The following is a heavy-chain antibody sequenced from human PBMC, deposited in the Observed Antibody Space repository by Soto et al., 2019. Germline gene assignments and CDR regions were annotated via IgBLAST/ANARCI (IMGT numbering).Heavy chain of an antibody. CDR3: ARGLRNYYGMHV. V-gene: IGHV3-48*02. CDR1: GFTFSSYS. D-gene: IGHD2-15*01. Sequence: PGGSLRLACAASGFTFSSYSMNWVRQAPGKGLEWVSYISSSSSTIYYADSVKGRFTISRDNSKNTVYLQMYGLRDEDTAMYYCARGLRNYYGMHVSGKATTVTVSS. CDR2: ISSSSSTI. J-gene: IGHJ6*04.